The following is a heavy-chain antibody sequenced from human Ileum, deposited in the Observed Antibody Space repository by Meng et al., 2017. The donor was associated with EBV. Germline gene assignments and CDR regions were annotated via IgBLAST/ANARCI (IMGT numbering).Heavy chain of an antibody. CDR3: ARGRRSEPLFDY. V-gene: IGHV1-69*13. D-gene: IGHD2-15*01. Sequence: QVQLVQSGAEVKKPGSSVKVACTTSGGSFSTHTFSWVRQAPGQGLEWMGGLIAVFDKTKAAPRFQDRVTFTADESTSTAYMELSSLTFDDTAVYFCARGRRSEPLFDYWGQGTLVTVSS. J-gene: IGHJ4*02. CDR2: LIAVFDKT. CDR1: GGSFSTHT.